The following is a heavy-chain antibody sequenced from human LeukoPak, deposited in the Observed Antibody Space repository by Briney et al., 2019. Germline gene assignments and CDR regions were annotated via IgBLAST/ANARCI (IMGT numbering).Heavy chain of an antibody. V-gene: IGHV3-21*01. J-gene: IGHJ3*02. CDR1: GFTFSSYS. CDR3: AKGVAPHLQLRYFDWLSPNDAFDI. D-gene: IGHD3-9*01. Sequence: GGSLRLSCAASGFTFSSYSMNWVRQAPGKGLEWVSSISSSSSYIYYADSVKGRFTISRDNSKNTLYLQMNSLRAEDTAVYYCAKGVAPHLQLRYFDWLSPNDAFDIWGQGTMVTVSS. CDR2: ISSSSSYI.